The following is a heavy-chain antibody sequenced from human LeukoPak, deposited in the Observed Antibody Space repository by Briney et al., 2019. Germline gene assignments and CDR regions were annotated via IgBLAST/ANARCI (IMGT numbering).Heavy chain of an antibody. CDR1: GYTFTTSG. CDR2: ISAYNGNT. CDR3: ARCSRGWELPTFDY. D-gene: IGHD1-26*01. Sequence: ASVKVSCKASGYTFTTSGISWLRQAPGQGLEWMGWISAYNGNTNYAQKLQGRVTMTTDTSTSTAYMELRSLRSDDTAVYYCARCSRGWELPTFDYWGQGTLVTVSS. V-gene: IGHV1-18*01. J-gene: IGHJ4*02.